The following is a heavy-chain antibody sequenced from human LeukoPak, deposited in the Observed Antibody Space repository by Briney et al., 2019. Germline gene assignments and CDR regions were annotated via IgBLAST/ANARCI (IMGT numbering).Heavy chain of an antibody. CDR2: ISDTGGST. D-gene: IGHD3-22*01. CDR3: AKDLVGYDNSGYYY. J-gene: IGHJ4*02. CDR1: GFTFSSYA. V-gene: IGHV3-23*01. Sequence: GGSLRLSCAASGFTFSSYAMSWVRQAPGKGLEWVSAISDTGGSTYYAASVKGRFTISRDNSKNTLYLQMNSLRAEDTAVYYCAKDLVGYDNSGYYYWGQGTLVTVSS.